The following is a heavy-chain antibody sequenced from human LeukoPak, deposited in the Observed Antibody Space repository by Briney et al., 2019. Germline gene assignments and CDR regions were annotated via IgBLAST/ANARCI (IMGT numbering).Heavy chain of an antibody. CDR1: GFTFSSYD. CDR2: IGTAGDT. D-gene: IGHD2-15*01. V-gene: IGHV3-13*01. J-gene: IGHJ1*01. Sequence: GGSLRLSCAVAGFTFSSYDMHWVSQATGEGLEWVSAIGTAGDTYYPGSVKGRFTISRENAKNSLYLQMNSLRAGDTAVYYCASGDCSGGSGYPFQHWGQGTLVTVSS. CDR3: ASGDCSGGSGYPFQH.